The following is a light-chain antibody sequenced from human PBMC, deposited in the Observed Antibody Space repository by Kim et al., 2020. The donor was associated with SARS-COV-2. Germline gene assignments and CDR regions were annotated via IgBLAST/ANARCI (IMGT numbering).Light chain of an antibody. CDR3: QQAYSIPLT. Sequence: ASVGDRVTITCRASQSINVYLNWYQQKAGKAPKYLIYATSTLQSGVPSRFNGSGFGTDFSLIISGLQPEDSATYFCQQAYSIPLTFGGGTKVDIK. CDR1: QSINVY. V-gene: IGKV1-39*01. J-gene: IGKJ4*01. CDR2: ATS.